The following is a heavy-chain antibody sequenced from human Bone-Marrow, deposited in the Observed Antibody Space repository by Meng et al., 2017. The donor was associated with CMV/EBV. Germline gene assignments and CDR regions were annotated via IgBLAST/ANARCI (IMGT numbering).Heavy chain of an antibody. CDR2: ISSSGSTI. CDR3: ARDIRGYCSSTIFYIFYP. D-gene: IGHD2-2*01. Sequence: GGSLRLSCAASGFTFSSYSMNWVRQAPGKGLEWVSYISSSGSTIYYADSVKGRFTISRDNAKNSLYLQMNSLRAEDTAVYYCARDIRGYCSSTIFYIFYPYGQGTLVTVSS. CDR1: GFTFSSYS. V-gene: IGHV3-48*04. J-gene: IGHJ5*02.